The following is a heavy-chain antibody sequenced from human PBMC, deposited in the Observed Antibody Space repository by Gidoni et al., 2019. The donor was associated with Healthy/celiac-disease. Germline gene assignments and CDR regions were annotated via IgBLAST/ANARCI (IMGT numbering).Heavy chain of an antibody. J-gene: IGHJ4*02. Sequence: EVQLLESGGGLVQPGGSLRLSCAASGFHFSSYAMSWVRQAPGKGLEWVSAISGSGGSTYYADSVKGRFTISRDNSKNTLYLQMNSLRAEDTAVYYCATPASGYCSGGSCYYFDYWGQGTLVTVSS. D-gene: IGHD2-15*01. V-gene: IGHV3-23*01. CDR2: ISGSGGST. CDR1: GFHFSSYA. CDR3: ATPASGYCSGGSCYYFDY.